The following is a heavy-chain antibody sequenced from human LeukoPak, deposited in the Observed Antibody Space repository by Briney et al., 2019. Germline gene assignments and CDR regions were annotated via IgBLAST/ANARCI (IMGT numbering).Heavy chain of an antibody. CDR2: IFYSGST. Sequence: SETLSLTCTVSGGSISSYYWGWIRQPPGKGLEWTGSIFYSGSTYYNPSLKSRVTISVDTSKNQFSLKLSSVTASDTAVYYCARLGYCDSSSCYLHYHYYMDVRGKGTTVTVSS. J-gene: IGHJ6*03. V-gene: IGHV4-39*01. CDR1: GGSISSYY. D-gene: IGHD2-2*01. CDR3: ARLGYCDSSSCYLHYHYYMDV.